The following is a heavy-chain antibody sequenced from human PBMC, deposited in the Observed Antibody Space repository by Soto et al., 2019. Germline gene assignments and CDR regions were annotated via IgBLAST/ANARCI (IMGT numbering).Heavy chain of an antibody. CDR2: IAWNSDII. V-gene: IGHV3-9*01. CDR1: GFRFEDYA. D-gene: IGHD3-10*01. CDR3: AKDHYGSAIYGMDV. J-gene: IGHJ6*02. Sequence: EVQLVESGGGLVQPGRSLRLSCAASGFRFEDYAMHWVRQAPGKGLEWVSGIAWNSDIIGYADSVKGRFTISRDNGKNTMCLQMNSMRPEDTALYYCAKDHYGSAIYGMDVWGQGPTVTVSS.